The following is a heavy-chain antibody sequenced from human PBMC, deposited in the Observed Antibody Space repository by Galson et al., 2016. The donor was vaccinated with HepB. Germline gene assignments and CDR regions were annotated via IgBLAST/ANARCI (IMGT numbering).Heavy chain of an antibody. Sequence: SVKVSCKASGGTFNSYTISWVRQAPGQGLEWMGGSIPGFGTANYAQKFQGRVTITADESTRTAYMERSSLRSEDTAVYYCARSSYYGSGSRNGGTYRFFDLWGRGTLVTVSS. CDR3: ARSSYYGSGSRNGGTYRFFDL. J-gene: IGHJ2*01. CDR1: GGTFNSYT. CDR2: SIPGFGTA. D-gene: IGHD3-10*01. V-gene: IGHV1-69*13.